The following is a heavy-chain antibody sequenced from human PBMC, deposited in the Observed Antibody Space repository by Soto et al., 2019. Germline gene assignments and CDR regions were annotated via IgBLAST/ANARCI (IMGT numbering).Heavy chain of an antibody. J-gene: IGHJ4*02. CDR3: ARGQPQSPRGTIFGVVIIKGDSYDY. Sequence: QVQLVQSGAEVKKPGASVKVSCKASGYTFTSYDINWVRQATGQGLEWMGWMNPNSGNTGYAQKFQGRVTMTRNTSISTAYMELSSLRSEDTAVYYCARGQPQSPRGTIFGVVIIKGDSYDYWGQGTLVTVSS. V-gene: IGHV1-8*01. D-gene: IGHD3-3*01. CDR1: GYTFTSYD. CDR2: MNPNSGNT.